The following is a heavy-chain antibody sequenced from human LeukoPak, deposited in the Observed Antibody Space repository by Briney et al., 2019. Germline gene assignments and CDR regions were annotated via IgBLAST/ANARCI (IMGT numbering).Heavy chain of an antibody. J-gene: IGHJ3*02. V-gene: IGHV5-51*01. CDR1: GYSFTSFW. Sequence: GESLQIPCKGSGYSFTSFWIGCVRQMPGKGLQWMGIIYPGNSDTRYSPSFQSQVTISADKSISPTYLQWSSLKASDTAMYYCARRRQRGYISSWYLDAFDIWGQGTMVTVSS. CDR2: IYPGNSDT. D-gene: IGHD6-13*01. CDR3: ARRRQRGYISSWYLDAFDI.